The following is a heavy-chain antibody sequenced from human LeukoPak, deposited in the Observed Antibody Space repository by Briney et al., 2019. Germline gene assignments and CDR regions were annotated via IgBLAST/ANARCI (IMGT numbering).Heavy chain of an antibody. CDR3: VREMMWTTVTLFDY. CDR2: IDPNRGDT. CDR1: RYTFTGYF. J-gene: IGHJ4*02. V-gene: IGHV1-2*02. Sequence: ASVKVSCKASRYTFTGYFIHWVRQAPGQGLEWMGWIDPNRGDTTYAQNFQGRVTMTRDTSISTAYMELRSLTSDDTAVYYCVREMMWTTVTLFDYWGQGTLVTVSS. D-gene: IGHD4-17*01.